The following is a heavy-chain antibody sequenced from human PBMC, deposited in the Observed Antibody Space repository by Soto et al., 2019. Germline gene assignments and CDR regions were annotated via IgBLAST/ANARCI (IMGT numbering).Heavy chain of an antibody. D-gene: IGHD3-16*01. J-gene: IGHJ4*02. Sequence: ESGGGLVQPGRSLRLSCAASGFTSNDYAMHWVRQAPGKGLEWVSGIYYNSDRIDYGDSVKGRFATSRDNAKNSLYRQMNSLRPEDTAVYYCVKDVLPGGADYWGPGTLVTVSS. CDR3: VKDVLPGGADY. CDR1: GFTSNDYA. CDR2: IYYNSDRI. V-gene: IGHV3-9*02.